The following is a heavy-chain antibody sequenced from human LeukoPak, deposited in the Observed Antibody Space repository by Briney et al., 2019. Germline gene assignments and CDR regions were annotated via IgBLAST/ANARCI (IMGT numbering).Heavy chain of an antibody. J-gene: IGHJ4*02. CDR2: INHSGST. CDR3: ARGIYLDDY. V-gene: IGHV4-34*01. CDR1: GGSFSGYY. Sequence: PSETLSLTCAVYGGSFSGYYWSWIRQPPGKGLEWIGEINHSGSTNYNPSLKSRVTISVDTSKNQFSLKLSSVTAADTAAYYCARGIYLDDYWGQGTLVTVSS. D-gene: IGHD3-3*01.